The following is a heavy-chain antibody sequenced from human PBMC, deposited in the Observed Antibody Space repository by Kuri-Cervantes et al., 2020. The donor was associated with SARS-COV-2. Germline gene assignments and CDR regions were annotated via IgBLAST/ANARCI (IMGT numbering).Heavy chain of an antibody. J-gene: IGHJ5*02. Sequence: ASVKVSCKASGYTFTSYYMHWVRQAPGQGLEWMGILNPLGGSTDYAQKFQGRVTMTRDTSASTVYMEVSSLRSEDTAVYYCARDPHYYGSGSSGPWGQGTLVTVSS. CDR3: ARDPHYYGSGSSGP. CDR1: GYTFTSYY. V-gene: IGHV1-46*01. CDR2: LNPLGGST. D-gene: IGHD3-10*01.